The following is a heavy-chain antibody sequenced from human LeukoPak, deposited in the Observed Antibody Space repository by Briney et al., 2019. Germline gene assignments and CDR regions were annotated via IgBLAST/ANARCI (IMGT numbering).Heavy chain of an antibody. CDR1: GFTFSSYA. CDR2: ISGSGGST. CDR3: AKVRSDYTLPGVADV. J-gene: IGHJ6*02. Sequence: PGGSLRLSCAASGFTFSSYAMSWVRQAPGKGLEWVSAISGSGGSTYYADSVKGRFTISRDNSKNTLYLQMNSLRAEDTAVYYCAKVRSDYTLPGVADVWGQGTTVTVSS. V-gene: IGHV3-23*01. D-gene: IGHD4-11*01.